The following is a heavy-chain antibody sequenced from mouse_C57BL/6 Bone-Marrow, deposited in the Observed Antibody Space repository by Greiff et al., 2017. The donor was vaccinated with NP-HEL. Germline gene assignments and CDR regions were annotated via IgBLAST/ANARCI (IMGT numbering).Heavy chain of an antibody. Sequence: VHVKQSGAELVRPGASVKLSCTASGFNIKDDYMHWVKQRPEQGLEWIGWIDPEDGDTESASKFQGKATLPADPSSNTAYLQLSSLTSEDTAVYYCTTGYYGSCLYFDYWGQGTTLTVSS. V-gene: IGHV14-4*01. CDR3: TTGYYGSCLYFDY. CDR1: GFNIKDDY. D-gene: IGHD1-1*01. CDR2: IDPEDGDT. J-gene: IGHJ2*01.